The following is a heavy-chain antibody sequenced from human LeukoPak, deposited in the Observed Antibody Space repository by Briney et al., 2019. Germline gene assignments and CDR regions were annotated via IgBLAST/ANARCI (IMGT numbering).Heavy chain of an antibody. Sequence: GGSLRLSCAASGFTFSSYWMSWVRQAPGKGLEWVANIKPDGNEKYYVDSAKGRFTISRDDAKNSLYLQINSLRAEDTAVYYCARDPNSDFDWNFDYWGQGTLVTVSS. V-gene: IGHV3-7*01. J-gene: IGHJ4*02. CDR3: ARDPNSDFDWNFDY. CDR2: IKPDGNEK. D-gene: IGHD3-9*01. CDR1: GFTFSSYW.